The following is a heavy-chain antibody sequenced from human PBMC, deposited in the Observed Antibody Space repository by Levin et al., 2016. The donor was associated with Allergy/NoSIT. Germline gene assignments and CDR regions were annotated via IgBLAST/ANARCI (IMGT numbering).Heavy chain of an antibody. CDR3: ARGGGYGSSTSNYFDY. CDR1: GFTFSSYA. J-gene: IGHJ4*02. Sequence: GESLKISCAASGFTFSSYAMHWVRQAPGKGLEWVAVISYDGSNKYYADSVKGRFTISRDNSKNTLYLQMNSLRAEDTAVYYCARGGGYGSSTSNYFDYWGQGTLVTVSS. CDR2: ISYDGSNK. V-gene: IGHV3-30-3*01. D-gene: IGHD2-2*01.